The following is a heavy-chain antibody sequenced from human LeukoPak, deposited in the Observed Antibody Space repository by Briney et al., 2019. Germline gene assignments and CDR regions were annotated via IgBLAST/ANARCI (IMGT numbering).Heavy chain of an antibody. CDR1: GFTFDDYA. V-gene: IGHV3-9*01. Sequence: PGGSLRLSCAASGFTFDDYAMHWDRQAPGKGLEWVSGISWNSGSIGYADSVKGRFTISRDNAKNSLYLQMNSLRAEDTALYYCAKDAEIVVVTAAFDIWGQGTMVTVSS. D-gene: IGHD2-21*02. J-gene: IGHJ3*02. CDR2: ISWNSGSI. CDR3: AKDAEIVVVTAAFDI.